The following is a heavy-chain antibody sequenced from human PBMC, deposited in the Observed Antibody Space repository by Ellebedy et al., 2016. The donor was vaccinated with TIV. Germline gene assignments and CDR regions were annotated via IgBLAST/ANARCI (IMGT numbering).Heavy chain of an antibody. CDR1: GFTFSSYA. CDR2: IYAGGNT. D-gene: IGHD2-2*01. Sequence: PGGSLRLSCAASGFTFSSYAMNWFRQAPGKGLEWVAAIYAGGNTYYANSVTGRFTISRDRNKNTLYLDMNNLRAEDTAVYYCARSVLAYASGWPWFDPWGQGTLVTVSS. CDR3: ARSVLAYASGWPWFDP. J-gene: IGHJ5*02. V-gene: IGHV3-23*01.